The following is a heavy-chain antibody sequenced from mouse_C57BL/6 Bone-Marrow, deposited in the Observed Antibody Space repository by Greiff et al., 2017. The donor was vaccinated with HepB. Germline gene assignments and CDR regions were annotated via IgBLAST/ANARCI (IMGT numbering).Heavy chain of an antibody. J-gene: IGHJ1*03. CDR3: ARSSLLRYFDV. CDR1: GFTFTDYY. CDR2: IRNKANGYTT. D-gene: IGHD1-1*01. Sequence: EVQVVESGGGLVQPGGSLSLSCAASGFTFTDYYMSWVRQPPGKALEWLGFIRNKANGYTTEYSASVKGRFTISRDNSQSILYLQMNALRAEDSATYYCARSSLLRYFDVWGTGTTVTVSS. V-gene: IGHV7-3*01.